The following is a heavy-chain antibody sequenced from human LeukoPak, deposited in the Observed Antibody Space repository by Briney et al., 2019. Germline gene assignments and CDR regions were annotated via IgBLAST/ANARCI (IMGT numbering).Heavy chain of an antibody. D-gene: IGHD2-15*01. J-gene: IGHJ5*02. V-gene: IGHV4-39*02. CDR1: GGSISSGTFY. Sequence: SETLSLTCTVSGGSISSGTFYWGWIRQPPGKGLEWIGSINHSGSTYCNPSLRSRVTMSVDTSKNHFSLKLSSVTAADTAVYYCARGHYCSGGSCYVNWFDPWGQGTLVTVSS. CDR3: ARGHYCSGGSCYVNWFDP. CDR2: INHSGST.